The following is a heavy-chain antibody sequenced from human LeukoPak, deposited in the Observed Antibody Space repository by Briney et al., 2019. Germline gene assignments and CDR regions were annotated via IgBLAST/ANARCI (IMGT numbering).Heavy chain of an antibody. V-gene: IGHV3-48*03. J-gene: IGHJ4*02. Sequence: GGSLRLSCAASGFTFRNYEMNWVRQAPGKGLEWASYISSGGSIIHYADSVKGRFTISRDNAKNSLYLQMNSLRAEDTAIYYCARDGAGNWGQGTLVTVSS. CDR1: GFTFRNYE. CDR3: ARDGAGN. CDR2: ISSGGSII. D-gene: IGHD1-14*01.